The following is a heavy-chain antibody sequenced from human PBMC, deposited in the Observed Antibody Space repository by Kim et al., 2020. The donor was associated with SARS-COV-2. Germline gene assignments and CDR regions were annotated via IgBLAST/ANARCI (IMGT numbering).Heavy chain of an antibody. Sequence: GGSLRLSCAASGFTVSSNYMSWVRQAPGKGLEWVAVIYSGGSTYYADSVKGRFTISRDNSKNTLYLQMNSLSAEDPAVDYCALEGGDDYNYFDYWGQGTLGTVSP. V-gene: IGHV3-53*01. CDR1: GFTVSSNY. J-gene: IGHJ4*02. D-gene: IGHD4-4*01. CDR3: ALEGGDDYNYFDY. CDR2: IYSGGST.